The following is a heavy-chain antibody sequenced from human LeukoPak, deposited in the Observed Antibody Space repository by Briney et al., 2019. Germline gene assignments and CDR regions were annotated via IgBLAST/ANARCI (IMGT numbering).Heavy chain of an antibody. CDR1: GFTFDDYG. Sequence: GGSLRLSCAASGFTFDDYGMSWVRQAPGKGLEWVSGINWNGGSTGYADPVKGRYTISRDNAKNSLYLQMNSLRAEDTALYYCARGYSSSWYYFDYWGQGTLVTVSS. J-gene: IGHJ4*02. V-gene: IGHV3-20*04. CDR3: ARGYSSSWYYFDY. D-gene: IGHD6-13*01. CDR2: INWNGGST.